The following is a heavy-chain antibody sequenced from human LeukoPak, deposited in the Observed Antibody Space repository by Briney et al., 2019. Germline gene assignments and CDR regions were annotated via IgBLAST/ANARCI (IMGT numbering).Heavy chain of an antibody. D-gene: IGHD2-2*02. CDR1: GGSISSGGYY. V-gene: IGHV4-30-2*01. CDR2: IYHSGST. J-gene: IGHJ4*02. Sequence: SETLSLTCTVSGGSISSGGYYWSWIRQPPGKGLESIGYIYHSGSTYYNPSLKSRVTISVDRSKNQFSLKLSSVTAADTAVYYCARARQLGYCSSTSCYTAPLDYWGQGTLVTVSS. CDR3: ARARQLGYCSSTSCYTAPLDY.